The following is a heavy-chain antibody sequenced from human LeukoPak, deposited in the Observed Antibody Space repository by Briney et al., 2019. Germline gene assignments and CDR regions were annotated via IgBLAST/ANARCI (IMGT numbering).Heavy chain of an antibody. CDR1: GFTFSRYW. D-gene: IGHD2-21*02. V-gene: IGHV3-7*03. J-gene: IGHJ4*02. CDR3: ATCCGGDTFDY. Sequence: GGSLRLSCASSGFTFSRYWMTWVRQAPGRGLEWVATIKQDGSEKYYVDSVKGRFTISRDNSKNTLYLQMNSLRAEDTAVYYCATCCGGDTFDYWGQGTLVTVSS. CDR2: IKQDGSEK.